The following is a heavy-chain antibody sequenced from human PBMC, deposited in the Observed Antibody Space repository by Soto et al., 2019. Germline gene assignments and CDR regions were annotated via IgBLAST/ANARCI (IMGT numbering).Heavy chain of an antibody. Sequence: SETLSLTCTVSGGSISSSSYYWGWIRQPPGKGLEWIGSIYYSGSTYYNPSLKSRVTISVDTSKNQFSLKLSSVTAADTAVYYCARLQESGYWYFDLWGRGTLVTVSS. CDR1: GGSISSSSYY. J-gene: IGHJ2*01. CDR2: IYYSGST. V-gene: IGHV4-39*01. CDR3: ARLQESGYWYFDL.